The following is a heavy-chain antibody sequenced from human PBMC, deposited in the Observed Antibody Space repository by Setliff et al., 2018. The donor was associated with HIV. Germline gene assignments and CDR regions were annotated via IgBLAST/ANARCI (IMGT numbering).Heavy chain of an antibody. Sequence: SETLSLTCTVSGGSINSTSYYWGWIRQPPGNGLEWIGSIYHRGSTNYNPSLKSRVTISVDTSKNQFSLKVTSVTAADTAVYYCARGSDYIWGNYRFPFDYWGQGTLVTVSS. J-gene: IGHJ4*02. CDR2: IYHRGST. CDR1: GGSINSTSYY. CDR3: ARGSDYIWGNYRFPFDY. D-gene: IGHD3-16*02. V-gene: IGHV4-39*07.